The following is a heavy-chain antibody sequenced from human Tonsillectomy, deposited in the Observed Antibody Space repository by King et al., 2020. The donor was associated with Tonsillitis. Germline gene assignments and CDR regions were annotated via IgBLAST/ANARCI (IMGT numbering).Heavy chain of an antibody. V-gene: IGHV1-69*09. Sequence: VQLVESGAEVKKPGSAVKLSCKASGGTFSNHGISWVRQAPGQGLEWMGRIIPLLGRPNYIQKFQGRVTITADKSTDTVYMEVNSLRSEDTAMYYCATDGNWTNSACQGGNNYKGLDVWGQGTTVTV. D-gene: IGHD1-1*01. CDR1: GGTFSNHG. CDR2: IIPLLGRP. J-gene: IGHJ6*02. CDR3: ATDGNWTNSACQGGNNYKGLDV.